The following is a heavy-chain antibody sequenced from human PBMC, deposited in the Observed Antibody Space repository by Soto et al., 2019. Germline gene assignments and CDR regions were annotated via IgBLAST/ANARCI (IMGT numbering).Heavy chain of an antibody. D-gene: IGHD6-13*01. V-gene: IGHV4-59*08. CDR2: IYYSGST. CDR1: GGSISSYY. J-gene: IGHJ6*03. Sequence: SETLSLTCTVSGGSISSYYWSWIRQPPGKGLEWIGYIYYSGSTNYNPSLKSRVTISVDTSKNQFSLKLSSVTAADTAVYYCARLFSPDHIAAAGIRPYYYYYMDVWGKGTTVTVSS. CDR3: ARLFSPDHIAAAGIRPYYYYYMDV.